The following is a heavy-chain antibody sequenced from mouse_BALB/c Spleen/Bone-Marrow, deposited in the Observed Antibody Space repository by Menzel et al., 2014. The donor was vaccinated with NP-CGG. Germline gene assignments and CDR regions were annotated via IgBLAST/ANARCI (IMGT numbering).Heavy chain of an antibody. J-gene: IGHJ3*01. Sequence: QVQLQQSGAELTRPGASVKMSCKASGYTFTSYTMHWVKQRPGQGLEWIGYINPSSGYTNYNQKFKDKATLTADKSSSTAYMQLSSLTSEDSAVYYCARESYGNRFAYWGRGTLVTVSA. D-gene: IGHD2-1*01. CDR1: GYTFTSYT. V-gene: IGHV1-4*01. CDR2: INPSSGYT. CDR3: ARESYGNRFAY.